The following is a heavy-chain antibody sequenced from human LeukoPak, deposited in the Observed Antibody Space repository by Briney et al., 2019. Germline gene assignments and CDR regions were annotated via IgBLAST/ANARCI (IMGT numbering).Heavy chain of an antibody. CDR1: GYTLTELS. CDR3: ATYDSSGYYYFDY. CDR2: FDPEDGET. V-gene: IGHV1-24*01. D-gene: IGHD3-22*01. J-gene: IGHJ4*02. Sequence: GASVKVSCKVSGYTLTELSMHWVRQAPGKGLEWMGGFDPEDGETIYAQKFQGRVTMTEDTSTDTAYMELSSLRSEDTAVCYCATYDSSGYYYFDYWGQGTLVTVSS.